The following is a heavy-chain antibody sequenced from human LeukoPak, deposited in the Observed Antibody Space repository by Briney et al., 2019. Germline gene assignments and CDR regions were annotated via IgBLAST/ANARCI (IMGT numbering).Heavy chain of an antibody. CDR3: ARVAFWSGYYTSLDY. V-gene: IGHV3-21*01. Sequence: ETLSLTCAVYGGSFSGYYWSWIRQAPGKGLEWVSSISSSSSYIYYADSVKGRFTISRDNAKNSLYLQMNSLRAEDTAVYYCARVAFWSGYYTSLDYWGQGTLVTVSS. CDR2: ISSSSSYI. D-gene: IGHD3-3*01. CDR1: GGSFSGYY. J-gene: IGHJ4*02.